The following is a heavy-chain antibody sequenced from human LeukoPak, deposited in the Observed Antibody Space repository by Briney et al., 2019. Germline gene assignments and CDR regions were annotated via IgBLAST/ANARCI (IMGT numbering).Heavy chain of an antibody. CDR1: GYTFTGYY. CDR3: ARDPGDGYLRDDY. CDR2: INPNSGGT. Sequence: GASVKVSCKASGYTFTGYYMHWVRQAPGQGLEWMGWINPNSGGTNYAQKFQGRVTMTRDTSISTAYMELSRLRSDDTAVYYCARDPGDGYLRDDYWGEGTLVTVSS. V-gene: IGHV1-2*02. J-gene: IGHJ4*02. D-gene: IGHD5-24*01.